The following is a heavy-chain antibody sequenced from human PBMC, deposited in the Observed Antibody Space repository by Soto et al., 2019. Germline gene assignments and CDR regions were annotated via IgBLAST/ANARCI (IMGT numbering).Heavy chain of an antibody. V-gene: IGHV1-46*03. D-gene: IGHD1-1*01. CDR3: ARGGTGKTYGFDI. CDR1: GYAFTYYY. CDR2: INPIGGDT. J-gene: IGHJ3*02. Sequence: GASVKVSCKASGYAFTYYYIHWVRQAPGQGLEWMGIINPIGGDTTYAQKFQGRVTMTRDQSRSTVYMELTSLRSDDAAVYYCARGGTGKTYGFDIWGHGTMVTVSS.